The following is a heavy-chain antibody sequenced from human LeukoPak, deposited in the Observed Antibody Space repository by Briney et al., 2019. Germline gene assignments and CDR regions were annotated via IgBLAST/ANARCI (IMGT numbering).Heavy chain of an antibody. Sequence: SETLSLTCTVSGGSISSYYWSWIRQPPGKGLEWIGYIYYSGSTNYNPSLKSRVTISVDTSKNQFSLKLSSVTAADTAVYYCARGDCSSTSCYLGYWGQGTLVTVSS. D-gene: IGHD2-2*01. CDR1: GGSISSYY. CDR3: ARGDCSSTSCYLGY. CDR2: IYYSGST. V-gene: IGHV4-59*01. J-gene: IGHJ4*02.